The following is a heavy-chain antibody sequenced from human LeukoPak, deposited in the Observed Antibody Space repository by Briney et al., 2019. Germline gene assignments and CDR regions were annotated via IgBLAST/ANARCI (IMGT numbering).Heavy chain of an antibody. V-gene: IGHV4-34*01. CDR3: ARVSYYYGSGTSRRGTIFDY. D-gene: IGHD3-10*01. J-gene: IGHJ4*02. CDR1: GGSFSGYY. CDR2: INHSGST. Sequence: SETLSLTCAVYGGSFSGYYWSWIRQPPGKGLEWIGEINHSGSTNYNPSLKSRVTISVDTSKNQFSLKLSSVTAADTAVYYCARVSYYYGSGTSRRGTIFDYWGQGTLVTVSS.